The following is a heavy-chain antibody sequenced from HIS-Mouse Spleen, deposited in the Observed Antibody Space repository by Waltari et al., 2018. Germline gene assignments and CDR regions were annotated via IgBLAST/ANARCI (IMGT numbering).Heavy chain of an antibody. J-gene: IGHJ2*01. CDR3: AREIPYSSSWYDWYFDL. D-gene: IGHD6-13*01. CDR2: IYYSGST. Sequence: QLQLQESGPGLVKPSETLSLTCTGSGGPISSCSYYWGRIRQPPGKGLEWIGSIYYSGSTYYNPSLKSRVTISVDTSKNQFSLKLSSVTAADTAVYYCAREIPYSSSWYDWYFDLWGRGTLVTVSS. V-gene: IGHV4-39*07. CDR1: GGPISSCSYY.